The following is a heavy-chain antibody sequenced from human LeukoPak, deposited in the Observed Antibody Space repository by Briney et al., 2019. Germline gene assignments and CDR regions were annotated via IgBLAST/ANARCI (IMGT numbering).Heavy chain of an antibody. J-gene: IGHJ6*02. CDR2: ITGAGSAT. V-gene: IGHV3-23*01. D-gene: IGHD6-13*01. Sequence: GGSLRLSCAASGFTFSTFAMSWVRQDPGRGLEWVSSITGAGSATYYPESVKGRFTISRDNSKNTLYLQMNSLRAEDTAVYYCAREPTAAAGPYGMDVWGQGTTVTVSS. CDR3: AREPTAAAGPYGMDV. CDR1: GFTFSTFA.